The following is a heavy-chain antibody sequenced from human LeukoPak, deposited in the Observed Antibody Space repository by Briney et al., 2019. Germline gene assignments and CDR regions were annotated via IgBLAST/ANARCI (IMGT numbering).Heavy chain of an antibody. V-gene: IGHV1-2*02. CDR3: ARVGGYGDNLNGIVNYWFDP. J-gene: IGHJ5*02. D-gene: IGHD1-1*01. CDR2: INPNSGGT. CDR1: GYTFTNYY. Sequence: GASVKVSCKASGYTFTNYYMHWVRQAPGQGLEWMGWINPNSGGTNYAQKFQGRVTMTRDTSISTAYMELSRLRSDDSAVYFCARVGGYGDNLNGIVNYWFDPWGQGTLVRVSS.